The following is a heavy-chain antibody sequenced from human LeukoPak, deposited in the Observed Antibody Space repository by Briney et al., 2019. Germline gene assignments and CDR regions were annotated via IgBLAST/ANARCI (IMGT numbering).Heavy chain of an antibody. D-gene: IGHD4-17*01. J-gene: IGHJ4*02. V-gene: IGHV4-59*10. Sequence: SETLSLTCAVYGGSFSDYYWSWIRQPAGKGLEWIGRIYTSGTTHYNPSLKSRVTMSVDTSKNQFSLKLSSVTAADTAVYYCARLSTVTTSFDYWGQGTLVTVSS. CDR2: IYTSGTT. CDR1: GGSFSDYY. CDR3: ARLSTVTTSFDY.